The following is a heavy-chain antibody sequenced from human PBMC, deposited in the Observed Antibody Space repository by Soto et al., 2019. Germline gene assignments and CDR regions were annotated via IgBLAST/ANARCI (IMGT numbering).Heavy chain of an antibody. Sequence: PGGSLRLSCAASGFTFSSYSMNWVRQAPGKGLEWVSSISSSSSYIYYADSVKGRFTISRDNAKNSLYLQMNSLRAEDTAVYYCARGFYDSSSFFYYYYYGMDVWGQGTTVTVSS. CDR3: ARGFYDSSSFFYYYYYGMDV. CDR1: GFTFSSYS. D-gene: IGHD6-6*01. V-gene: IGHV3-21*01. J-gene: IGHJ6*02. CDR2: ISSSSSYI.